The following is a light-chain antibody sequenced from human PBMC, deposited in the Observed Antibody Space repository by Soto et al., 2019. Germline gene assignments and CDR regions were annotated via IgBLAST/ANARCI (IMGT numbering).Light chain of an antibody. V-gene: IGLV4-69*01. J-gene: IGLJ2*01. Sequence: QPVLTQSPSASASLGASVKLTCTLSSGHSSYAIAWHQHQSEKGPRYLMKVNSDGSHNKGDGIPDRFSGSSSGAERYLTISSLQSEDEADYYCQTWGTGIRVFGGGTKVTVL. CDR3: QTWGTGIRV. CDR1: SGHSSYA. CDR2: VNSDGSH.